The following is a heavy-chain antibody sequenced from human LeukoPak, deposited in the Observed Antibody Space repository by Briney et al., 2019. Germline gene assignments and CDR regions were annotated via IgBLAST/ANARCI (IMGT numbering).Heavy chain of an antibody. Sequence: SETLSLTCAVHGGSFSDDYWSWIRQPPGKGLEWIGEINHSGSTHYNPSLKSRVTISVDTSKNQFSLNLTSVTAADTAVYSCAGEIYEYGGNPPPYYFDYWGQGTLVTVSS. J-gene: IGHJ4*02. V-gene: IGHV4-34*01. CDR3: AGEIYEYGGNPPPYYFDY. D-gene: IGHD4-23*01. CDR2: INHSGST. CDR1: GGSFSDDY.